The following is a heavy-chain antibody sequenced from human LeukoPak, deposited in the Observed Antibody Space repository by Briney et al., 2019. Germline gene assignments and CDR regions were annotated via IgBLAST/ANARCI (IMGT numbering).Heavy chain of an antibody. Sequence: GGSLRLSCAASGFTFSSYAMHWVRQAPGKGLEYVSAISSNGGSTYYANSVKGRFTISRDNSKNTLYLQMGSLRAEDMAVYYCARTPPALSGDYGRHYFDYWGQGTLVTVSS. J-gene: IGHJ4*02. CDR1: GFTFSSYA. CDR3: ARTPPALSGDYGRHYFDY. V-gene: IGHV3-64*01. CDR2: ISSNGGST. D-gene: IGHD4-17*01.